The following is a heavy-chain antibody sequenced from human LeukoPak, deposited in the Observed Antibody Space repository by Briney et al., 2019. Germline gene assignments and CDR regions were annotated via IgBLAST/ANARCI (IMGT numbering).Heavy chain of an antibody. CDR3: VAPRSLVEELRYFD. CDR2: IRSSSSTI. D-gene: IGHD3-9*01. Sequence: PGGSLRLSCAASGFTLSTYNMNWVRQAPGKGLEWVSYIRSSSSTIYYADSVKGRFTISTDNANNSLYLQMNSLRAEDTAVYYCVAPRSLVEELRYFDWGQGTLVTVSS. CDR1: GFTLSTYN. J-gene: IGHJ4*02. V-gene: IGHV3-48*01.